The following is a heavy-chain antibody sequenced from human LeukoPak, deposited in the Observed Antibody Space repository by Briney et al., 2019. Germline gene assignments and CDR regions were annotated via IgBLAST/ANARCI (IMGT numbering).Heavy chain of an antibody. CDR3: ARDRPLWFGGSLYYYYYYGMDV. CDR2: ISAYNGNT. Sequence: ASVKVSCKASGYTFTSYGISWVRQAPGQGLEWMGWISAYNGNTNYAQKLQGRVTMTTDTSTSTAYMELRSLRSDDTAVYYCARDRPLWFGGSLYYYYYYGMDVWGQGTTVTVSS. J-gene: IGHJ6*02. D-gene: IGHD3-10*01. CDR1: GYTFTSYG. V-gene: IGHV1-18*01.